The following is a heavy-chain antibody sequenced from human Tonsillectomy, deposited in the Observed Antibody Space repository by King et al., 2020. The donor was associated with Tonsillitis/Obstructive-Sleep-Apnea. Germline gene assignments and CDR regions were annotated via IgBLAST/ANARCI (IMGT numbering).Heavy chain of an antibody. J-gene: IGHJ4*02. CDR2: ISYDGSNK. D-gene: IGHD3-22*01. CDR1: GFTFSSYG. V-gene: IGHV3-30*18. Sequence: QLVQSGGGVVQPGRSLRLSCAASGFTFSSYGMHWVRQAPGKGLEWVAVISYDGSNKYYADSVKGRFTISRDNSKNTLYLQMNSLRAEDTAVYYCAKASQSYYYDSSGYYGGVDYWGQGTLVTVSS. CDR3: AKASQSYYYDSSGYYGGVDY.